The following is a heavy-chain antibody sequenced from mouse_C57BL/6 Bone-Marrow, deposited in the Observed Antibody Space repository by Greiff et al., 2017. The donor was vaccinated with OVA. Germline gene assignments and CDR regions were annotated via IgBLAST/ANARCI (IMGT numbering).Heavy chain of an antibody. CDR1: GYSFTDYN. J-gene: IGHJ2*01. Sequence: VQLQQSGPELVKPGASVKISCKASGYSFTDYNMNWVKQSNGKSLEWIGVINPNYGTTSYNQKFKGKATLTVNQSSSTAYMQLNSLTSEYSAVYYCARSRIYDGYPYYFDYWGQGTTLTVSS. D-gene: IGHD2-3*01. V-gene: IGHV1-39*01. CDR3: ARSRIYDGYPYYFDY. CDR2: INPNYGTT.